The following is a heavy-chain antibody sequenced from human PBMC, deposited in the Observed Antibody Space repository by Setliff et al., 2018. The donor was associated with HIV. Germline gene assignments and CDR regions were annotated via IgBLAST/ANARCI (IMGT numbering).Heavy chain of an antibody. CDR1: GGALSGYY. CDR2: INHSGST. J-gene: IGHJ6*02. V-gene: IGHV4-34*01. Sequence: SETLSLTCAVYGGALSGYYWSWIRQPPEKGLEWIGEINHSGSTYYNPSLKSRVIISVDTSKNQFSLKLSSVTAADTAVYYCARLRTGGYYYYGMDVWGQGTTVTVSS. CDR3: ARLRTGGYYYYGMDV. D-gene: IGHD2-15*01.